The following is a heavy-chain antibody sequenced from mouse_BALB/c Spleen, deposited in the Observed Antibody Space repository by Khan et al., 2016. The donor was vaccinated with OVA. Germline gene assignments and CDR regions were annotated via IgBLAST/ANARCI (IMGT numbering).Heavy chain of an antibody. D-gene: IGHD1-3*01. Sequence: GQLQQSGAELVRPGVSVKISCKGSGYTFTDYAMHWVKQSHAKSLEWIGVISTYYGDADYNQKFKGKATMTVDKSSSTAYMELARLTSEDSAIYYCARGSGNSRFAYWGQGTLVTVSA. J-gene: IGHJ3*01. CDR3: ARGSGNSRFAY. CDR1: GYTFTDYA. V-gene: IGHV1S137*01. CDR2: ISTYYGDA.